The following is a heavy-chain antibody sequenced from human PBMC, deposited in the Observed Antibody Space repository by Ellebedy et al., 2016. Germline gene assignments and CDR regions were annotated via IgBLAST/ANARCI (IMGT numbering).Heavy chain of an antibody. CDR1: GFTFSDYW. J-gene: IGHJ4*02. V-gene: IGHV3-7*03. D-gene: IGHD6-19*01. CDR3: VRGRYTSGWYPDYFDS. CDR2: IRQDESDT. Sequence: GGFLRLSCEASGFTFSDYWMGWVRHCPAKGLEWVANIRQDESDTYYVESVRGRFTITRDNAKNSLCLEMKTLRDEDTAMYYCVRGRYTSGWYPDYFDSWGQGTLVTVSS.